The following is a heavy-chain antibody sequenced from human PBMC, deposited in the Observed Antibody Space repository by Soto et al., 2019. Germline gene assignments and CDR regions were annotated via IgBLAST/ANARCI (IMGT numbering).Heavy chain of an antibody. CDR1: GYTFTNYG. CDR2: ISGYNGNT. V-gene: IGHV1-18*01. J-gene: IGHJ4*02. Sequence: GASVKVSCKASGYTFTNYGISWVRQAPGQGLEWMGWISGYNGNTNYAQKFQGRVTMTTDTSTSTAYMELRSLRSDDTAVYYCAKEGAGRTWSYWGQGTLVTVSS. D-gene: IGHD6-6*01. CDR3: AKEGAGRTWSY.